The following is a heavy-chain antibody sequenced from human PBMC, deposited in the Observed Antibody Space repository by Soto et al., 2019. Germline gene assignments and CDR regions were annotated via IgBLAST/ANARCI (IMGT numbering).Heavy chain of an antibody. V-gene: IGHV3-66*01. CDR1: GFTVSSNY. Sequence: PGGSLRLSCAASGFTVSSNYMSWVRQAPGKGLEWVSVIYSGGSTYYADSVKGRFTISRDNSKNTLYLQMNSLRAEDTAVYYCAREGVYLIIGCSPSSTLFPYSGQG. CDR2: IYSGGST. J-gene: IGHJ4*01. D-gene: IGHD6-13*01. CDR3: AREGVYLIIGCSPSSTLFPY.